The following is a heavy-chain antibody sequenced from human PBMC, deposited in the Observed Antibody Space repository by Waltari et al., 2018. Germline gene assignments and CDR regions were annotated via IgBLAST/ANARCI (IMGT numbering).Heavy chain of an antibody. CDR1: GFTFSNYW. CDR3: TRGEINYSRFDY. J-gene: IGHJ4*02. CDR2: INVDGSST. V-gene: IGHV3-74*01. D-gene: IGHD4-4*01. Sequence: SCAASGFTFSNYWMHWVRQAPGKGLAWVSRINVDGSSTVYANSVAGRFTISRDNAKNTVYLEMSGLRAEDTAVYYCTRGEINYSRFDYWGQGSLVTVSS.